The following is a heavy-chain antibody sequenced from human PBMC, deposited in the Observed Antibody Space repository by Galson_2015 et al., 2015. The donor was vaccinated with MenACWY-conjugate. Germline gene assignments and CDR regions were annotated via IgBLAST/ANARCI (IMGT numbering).Heavy chain of an antibody. D-gene: IGHD6-19*01. CDR1: GFTFSDYW. V-gene: IGHV4-4*02. Sequence: SLRLSCAASGFTFSDYWMTWVRQPPGKGLEWIGEIYHRGSTNFHPSLKTRVTISVDKSNNQFSLRLSSVTAADTAVYYCTRAPGVADDRYYDSWGQGTLVTVSS. CDR3: TRAPGVADDRYYDS. J-gene: IGHJ4*02. CDR2: IYHRGST.